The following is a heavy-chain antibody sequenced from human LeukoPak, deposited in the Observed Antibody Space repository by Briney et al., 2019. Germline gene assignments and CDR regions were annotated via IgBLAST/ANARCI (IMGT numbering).Heavy chain of an antibody. CDR2: IYSGGST. J-gene: IGHJ4*02. V-gene: IGHV3-66*01. CDR1: GFTFSSYW. D-gene: IGHD3-22*01. CDR3: ARALYDSSGYYSHFDY. Sequence: GGSLRLSCAASGFTFSSYWTSWVRQAPGKGLESVSVIYSGGSTYYADSVRGRFTISRDNSMNTLYLQMNSLRAEDTAVYYCARALYDSSGYYSHFDYWGQGTLVTVSS.